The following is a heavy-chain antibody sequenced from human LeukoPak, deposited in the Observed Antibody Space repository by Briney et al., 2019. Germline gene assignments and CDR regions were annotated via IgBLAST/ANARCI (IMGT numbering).Heavy chain of an antibody. CDR2: MNQDGTER. J-gene: IGHJ3*02. Sequence: GGSLRLSCGASGFTFRSYWMSWGRQAPGKGLEWVANMNQDGTERYYVDSVKGRFTISRDNAKNSLYLQMNSLRAGDTAVYYCARDQKHPGRAFDIWGQGTMVTVSS. CDR3: ARDQKHPGRAFDI. CDR1: GFTFRSYW. V-gene: IGHV3-7*01.